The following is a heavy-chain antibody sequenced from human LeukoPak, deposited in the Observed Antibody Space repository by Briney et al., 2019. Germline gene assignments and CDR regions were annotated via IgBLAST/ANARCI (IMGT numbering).Heavy chain of an antibody. D-gene: IGHD3-10*01. CDR1: GFTFSSYA. CDR3: WVRAGSYPGWYYFDY. CDR2: ISSSSSYI. J-gene: IGHJ4*02. Sequence: PGGSLRLSCAASGFTFSSYAMHWVRQAPGKGLEWVSSISSSSSYIYYADSVKGRFTISRDNAKNSLYLQMNSLRAEDTAVYYCWVRAGSYPGWYYFDYWGQGTLVTVSS. V-gene: IGHV3-21*01.